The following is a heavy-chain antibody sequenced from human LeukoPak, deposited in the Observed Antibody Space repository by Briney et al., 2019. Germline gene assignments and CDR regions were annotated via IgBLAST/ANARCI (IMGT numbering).Heavy chain of an antibody. J-gene: IGHJ3*02. CDR2: INHSGST. Sequence: GSLRLSCAASGFTFSSYSMNWVRQPPGKGLEWIGEINHSGSTNYNPSLKSRVTISVDTSKNQFSLKLSSVTAADTAVYYCAGARVGATKDDAFDIWGQGTMVTVSS. CDR3: AGARVGATKDDAFDI. D-gene: IGHD1-26*01. V-gene: IGHV4-34*08. CDR1: GFTFSSYS.